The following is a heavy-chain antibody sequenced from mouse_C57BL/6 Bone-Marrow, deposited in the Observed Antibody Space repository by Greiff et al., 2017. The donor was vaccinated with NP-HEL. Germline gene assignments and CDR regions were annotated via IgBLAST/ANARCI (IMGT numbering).Heavy chain of an antibody. CDR2: INPYNGGT. CDR1: GYTFTDYY. J-gene: IGHJ2*01. V-gene: IGHV1-19*01. CDR3: ASNYYGSSGDY. D-gene: IGHD1-1*01. Sequence: EVQLQQSGPVLVKPGASVKMSCKASGYTFTDYYMNWVKQSHGKSLEWIGVINPYNGGTSYNQKFKGKATLTVDKSSSTAYMELNSLTSEDSAVYYCASNYYGSSGDYWGQGTTLTVSS.